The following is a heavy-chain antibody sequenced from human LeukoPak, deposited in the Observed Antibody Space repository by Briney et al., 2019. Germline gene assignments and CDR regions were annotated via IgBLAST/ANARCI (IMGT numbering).Heavy chain of an antibody. D-gene: IGHD3-3*01. CDR3: ARGEYYDFWSGSTNYFDY. Sequence: ASVKVSCKASGYTFTGYYMHWVRQAPGQGLEWMGGINPNRGCTNYAQKCQCRVTMTRDTSISTAYMELRKVRSDDTAVYYCARGEYYDFWSGSTNYFDYWGQGTLVTVSS. V-gene: IGHV1-2*02. CDR2: INPNRGCT. CDR1: GYTFTGYY. J-gene: IGHJ4*02.